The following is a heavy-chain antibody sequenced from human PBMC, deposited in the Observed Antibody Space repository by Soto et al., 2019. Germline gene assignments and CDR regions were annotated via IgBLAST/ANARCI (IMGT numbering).Heavy chain of an antibody. CDR3: ASWVVVPAAMHPNGYFAL. CDR2: ISSSGSTI. CDR1: GFTFSDYY. D-gene: IGHD2-2*01. J-gene: IGHJ2*01. V-gene: IGHV3-11*01. Sequence: QVQLVESGGGLVKPGGSLRLSCAASGFTFSDYYMCWIRQAPGKGLEWVSYISSSGSTIYYADSVKGRFTISRDNAKNSLYLQMNSLRAEDTAVYYWASWVVVPAAMHPNGYFALGGRGTLVTVAS.